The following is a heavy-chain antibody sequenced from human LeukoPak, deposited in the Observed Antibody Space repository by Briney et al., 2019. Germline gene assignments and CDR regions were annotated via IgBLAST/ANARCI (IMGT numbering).Heavy chain of an antibody. CDR2: INPDSGGT. Sequence: ASVRVSCKASGYTFTGYYMHWVRQAPGQGLEWMAWINPDSGGTNYAQKFQGRVTVTRDTSISTVYMELTSLRSDDTAVYYCSREDFWGQGTLVTVSS. CDR1: GYTFTGYY. CDR3: SREDF. J-gene: IGHJ4*02. V-gene: IGHV1-2*02.